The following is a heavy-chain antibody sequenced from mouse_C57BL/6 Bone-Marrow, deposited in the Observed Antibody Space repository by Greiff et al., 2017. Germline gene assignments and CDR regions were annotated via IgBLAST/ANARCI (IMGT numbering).Heavy chain of an antibody. D-gene: IGHD1-1*01. J-gene: IGHJ1*03. CDR2: IRLKSDNYAT. CDR3: TGAVVADWYFDV. CDR1: GFTFSNYW. V-gene: IGHV6-3*01. Sequence: EVNVVESGGGLVQPGGSMKLSCVASGFTFSNYWMNWVRQSPEKGLEWVAQIRLKSDNYATHYAESVKGRFTISRDDSKSSVYLQMNNLRAEDTGIYYCTGAVVADWYFDVGGTGTTVTVAS.